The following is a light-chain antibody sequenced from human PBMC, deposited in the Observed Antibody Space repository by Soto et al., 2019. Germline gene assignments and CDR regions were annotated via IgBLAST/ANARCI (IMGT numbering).Light chain of an antibody. CDR1: QSVLYSPNNKNY. CDR3: QQYINAPQT. Sequence: DIVMTQSPDSLAVSLGERATNNCKSSQSVLYSPNNKNYLAWYQQKPGQPPKLLVYWASTRESGVPDRFSGSGSETDFTLTINSLQAEDVAVYYCQQYINAPQTFGQGTKVEIK. V-gene: IGKV4-1*01. J-gene: IGKJ1*01. CDR2: WAS.